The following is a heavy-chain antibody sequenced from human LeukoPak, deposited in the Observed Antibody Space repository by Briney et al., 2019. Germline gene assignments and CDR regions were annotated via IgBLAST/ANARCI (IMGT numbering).Heavy chain of an antibody. J-gene: IGHJ4*02. V-gene: IGHV4-59*08. CDR3: ARFPTVIAAAGTNY. CDR2: IYYSGST. D-gene: IGHD6-13*01. Sequence: SETLSLTCTVSGGSISSYYWSWIRQPPGKGLEWIGYIYYSGSTNYNPSLKSRVTISVDTSKNQFSLKLSSVTAADTAVYYCARFPTVIAAAGTNYWGQGTLVTVSS. CDR1: GGSISSYY.